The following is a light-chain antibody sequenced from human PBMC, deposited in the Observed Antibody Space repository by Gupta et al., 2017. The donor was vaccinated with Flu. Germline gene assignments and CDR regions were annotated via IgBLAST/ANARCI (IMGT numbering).Light chain of an antibody. V-gene: IGLV2-11*01. J-gene: IGLJ1*01. CDR1: SNDVGGSNR. CDR3: SSHAGRGTWV. CDR2: DVT. Sequence: QSAPSQPRSGSGSPGQSLTISCTASSNDVGGSNRVSWYQPRPGKAPKLILYDVTERPSGVPDRFSGSKSGNTASLTISGLQADDEADYYCSSHAGRGTWVFGTGTTVTVL.